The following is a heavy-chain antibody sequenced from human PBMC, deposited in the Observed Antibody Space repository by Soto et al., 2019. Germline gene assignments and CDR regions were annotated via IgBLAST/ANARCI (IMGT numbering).Heavy chain of an antibody. V-gene: IGHV3-23*01. J-gene: IGHJ6*02. D-gene: IGHD3-3*01. CDR2: ISGSGGST. CDR1: GFTFSSYA. Sequence: PGGSLRLSCAASGFTFSSYAMSWVRQAPGKGLEWVSAISGSGGSTYYADSVKGRFTISRDNSKNTLYLQMNSLRAEDTAVYYCAKTPRGFGSGYRNYYYYGMDAWGQGTTVTVSS. CDR3: AKTPRGFGSGYRNYYYYGMDA.